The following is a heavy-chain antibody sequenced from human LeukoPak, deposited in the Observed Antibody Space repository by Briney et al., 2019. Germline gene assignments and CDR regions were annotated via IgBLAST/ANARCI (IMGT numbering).Heavy chain of an antibody. J-gene: IGHJ2*01. Sequence: SETLSLTCTVSGGSIGSYYWSWIRQSPGKGLDWIGYIYYTGSTNYNPSLKSRVTISVDTSKNQFSLKLSSVTAADTAVYYCARDRSQFSNYYDSTHWYFDLWGRGTLVTVSS. CDR3: ARDRSQFSNYYDSTHWYFDL. V-gene: IGHV4-59*01. CDR2: IYYTGST. D-gene: IGHD3-22*01. CDR1: GGSIGSYY.